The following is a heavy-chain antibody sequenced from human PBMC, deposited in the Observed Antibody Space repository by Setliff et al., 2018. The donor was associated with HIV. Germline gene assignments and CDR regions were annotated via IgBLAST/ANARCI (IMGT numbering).Heavy chain of an antibody. Sequence: ASVKVSCKVSGYIPTALSMHWVRQAPGKGLEWMGGFYPEDGTTIHEQNFQGRVTMAEATSSYTAYMELASLRSEDTAVYYCVTGVVSALFDWWGQGTLVTVSS. D-gene: IGHD2-15*01. J-gene: IGHJ4*02. CDR3: VTGVVSALFDW. V-gene: IGHV1-24*01. CDR1: GYIPTALS. CDR2: FYPEDGTT.